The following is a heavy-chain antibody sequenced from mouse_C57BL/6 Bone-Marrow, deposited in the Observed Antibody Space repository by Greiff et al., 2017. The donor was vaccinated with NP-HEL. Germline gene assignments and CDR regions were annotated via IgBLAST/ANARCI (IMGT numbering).Heavy chain of an antibody. J-gene: IGHJ1*01. Sequence: QVQLQQSGADLVKPGASVKLSCKASGYTFTSYWMHWVKQRPGRGLEWIGRIDPNSGGTKFNEKFKTKATLTVDKPSSTAYMQLRSLTSEDSAVYYCARDYYAGRGGYIDVWGAGTTVTASS. CDR1: GYTFTSYW. V-gene: IGHV1-72*01. CDR2: IDPNSGGT. CDR3: ARDYYAGRGGYIDV. D-gene: IGHD1-1*01.